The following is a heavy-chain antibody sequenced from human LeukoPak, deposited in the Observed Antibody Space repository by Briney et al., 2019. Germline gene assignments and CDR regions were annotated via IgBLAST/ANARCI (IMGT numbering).Heavy chain of an antibody. D-gene: IGHD3-10*01. CDR3: ALAGSGSYYHY. CDR2: ISGSGGST. Sequence: GSLRLSCAASGFTFSSYAMSWVRQAPGKGLEWVSAISGSGGSTYYADSVKGRFTISRDNSKNTLYLQMNSLRAEDTAVYYCALAGSGSYYHYWGQGTLVTVSS. CDR1: GFTFSSYA. J-gene: IGHJ4*02. V-gene: IGHV3-23*01.